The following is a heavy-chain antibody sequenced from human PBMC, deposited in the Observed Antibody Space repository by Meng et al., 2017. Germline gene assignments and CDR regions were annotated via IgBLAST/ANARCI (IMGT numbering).Heavy chain of an antibody. D-gene: IGHD1-26*01. V-gene: IGHV1-69*13. Sequence: SVKVSCKASGDTFSSYAIRWVRQAPGQGLEWMGGISAIFGTANYAQKFQGRVTITADESTSTAYMELSSLRSEDTAVYYCARDPQAPSGNYYSARVAFDIWGQGTMVTVSS. CDR2: ISAIFGTA. CDR1: GDTFSSYA. CDR3: ARDPQAPSGNYYSARVAFDI. J-gene: IGHJ3*02.